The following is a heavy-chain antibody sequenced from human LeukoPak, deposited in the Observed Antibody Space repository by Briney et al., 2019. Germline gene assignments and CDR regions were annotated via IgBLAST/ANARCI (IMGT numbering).Heavy chain of an antibody. V-gene: IGHV3-30*02. D-gene: IGHD3-10*01. J-gene: IGHJ3*02. Sequence: GGSLRLSCAASGFTFSSYGMHWVRQAPGKGLEWVAFIRYDGSNKYYADSVKGRFTISRDNSKNTLYLQMNSLRAEDTAVYYCAKDLVLLWFGELRPYDAFDIWGQGTMVTVSS. CDR1: GFTFSSYG. CDR3: AKDLVLLWFGELRPYDAFDI. CDR2: IRYDGSNK.